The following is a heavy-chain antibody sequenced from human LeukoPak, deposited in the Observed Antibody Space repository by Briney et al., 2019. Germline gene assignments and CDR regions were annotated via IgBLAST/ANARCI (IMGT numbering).Heavy chain of an antibody. Sequence: ASVKVSCKVSGYTLTELSMHWVRQAPGKGPEWMGGFDPEDGETIYAQKFQGRVTMTEDTSTDTAYMELSSLRSEDTAVYYCATVQGIAVAGRFDPWGQGTLVTVSS. V-gene: IGHV1-24*01. CDR1: GYTLTELS. CDR2: FDPEDGET. D-gene: IGHD6-19*01. J-gene: IGHJ5*02. CDR3: ATVQGIAVAGRFDP.